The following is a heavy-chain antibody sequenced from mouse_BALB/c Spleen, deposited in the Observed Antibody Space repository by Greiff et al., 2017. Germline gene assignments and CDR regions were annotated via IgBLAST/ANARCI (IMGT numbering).Heavy chain of an antibody. CDR1: GFTFTDYY. CDR3: ARGWLLLSWYFDV. J-gene: IGHJ1*01. D-gene: IGHD2-3*01. CDR2: IRNKANGYTT. V-gene: IGHV7-3*02. Sequence: EVMLVESGGGLVQPGGSLRLSCATSGFTFTDYYMSWVRQPPGKALEWLGFIRNKANGYTTEYSASVKGRFTISRDNSQSILYLQMNTLRAEDSATYYCARGWLLLSWYFDVWGAGTTVTVSS.